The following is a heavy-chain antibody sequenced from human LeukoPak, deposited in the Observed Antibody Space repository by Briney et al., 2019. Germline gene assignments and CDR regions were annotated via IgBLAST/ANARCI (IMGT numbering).Heavy chain of an antibody. V-gene: IGHV4-4*07. CDR1: GGSISSYY. CDR2: IYTSGST. Sequence: SETLSLTCTVSGGSISSYYWSWIRQPAGKGLEWIGRIYTSGSTNYNPSLKSRVTMSVDTSKNQFSLKLNSVTAADTAVYYCASTNYYDSSASVAYWGQGTLVTVSS. CDR3: ASTNYYDSSASVAY. D-gene: IGHD3-22*01. J-gene: IGHJ4*02.